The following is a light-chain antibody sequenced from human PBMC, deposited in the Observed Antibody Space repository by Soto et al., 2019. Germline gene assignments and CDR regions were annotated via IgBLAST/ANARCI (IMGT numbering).Light chain of an antibody. CDR2: END. CDR3: GTWDSSLSAVV. J-gene: IGLJ2*01. CDR1: SSNIGNNY. Sequence: QSVLTQPPSVSAAPGQTVTISCSGTSSNIGNNYVSWYQQLPGTAPQRLIYENDKRSSEIPDRFAGSKSGTSATLGITGLQTGDEADYYCGTWDSSLSAVVFGGGTKLTVL. V-gene: IGLV1-51*02.